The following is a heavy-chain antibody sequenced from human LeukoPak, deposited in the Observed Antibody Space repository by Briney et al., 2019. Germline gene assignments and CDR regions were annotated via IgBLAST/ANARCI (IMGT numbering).Heavy chain of an antibody. CDR1: GFTFSSYA. Sequence: GGSLRLSCAASGFTFSSYAMHWVRQAPGKGLEWVAVISYDGSNKYYADSVKGRFTISRDNSKNTLYLQMNSLRAEDTAVYYCARGIDYWGQGTLVTVSS. V-gene: IGHV3-30-3*01. J-gene: IGHJ4*02. CDR2: ISYDGSNK. CDR3: ARGIDY.